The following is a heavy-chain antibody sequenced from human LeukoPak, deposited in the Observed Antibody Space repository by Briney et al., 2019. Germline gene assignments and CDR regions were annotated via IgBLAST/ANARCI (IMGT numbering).Heavy chain of an antibody. CDR3: ARALYSSGWYVG. J-gene: IGHJ4*02. V-gene: IGHV4-59*01. D-gene: IGHD6-19*01. CDR1: GGSISSYY. Sequence: SETLSLTCTVSGGSISSYYWSWIRQPPGKGLEWIGYIYYSGSTNYNPSLKSRVTISVDTSKNQFSPKLSSVTAADTAVYYCARALYSSGWYVGWGQGTLVTVSS. CDR2: IYYSGST.